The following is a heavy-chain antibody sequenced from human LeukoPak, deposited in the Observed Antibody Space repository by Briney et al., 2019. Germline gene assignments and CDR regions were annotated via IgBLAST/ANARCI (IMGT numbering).Heavy chain of an antibody. Sequence: PSETLSLTCTVSGGSISSYYWSWIRQPPGKGLEWIGYIYYSGSTNHNPSLKSRVTISVDTSKNQFSLKLSSVTAADTAVYYCARFRKSSGTFDYWGQGTLVTVSS. V-gene: IGHV4-59*01. CDR2: IYYSGST. D-gene: IGHD3-22*01. CDR3: ARFRKSSGTFDY. CDR1: GGSISSYY. J-gene: IGHJ4*02.